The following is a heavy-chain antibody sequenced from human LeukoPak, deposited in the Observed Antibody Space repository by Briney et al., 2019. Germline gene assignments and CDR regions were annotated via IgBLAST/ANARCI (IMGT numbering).Heavy chain of an antibody. CDR3: AKGEWLAYKPFDY. CDR1: GFTFSSYA. J-gene: IGHJ4*02. D-gene: IGHD6-19*01. Sequence: QSGGSLRLSCAASGFTFSSYAMSWVRQAPGKGPEWVSAISGSGGSTYYADSVKGRFTISRDNSKNTLYLQMNSLRAEDTAVYYCAKGEWLAYKPFDYWGQGTLVTVSS. CDR2: ISGSGGST. V-gene: IGHV3-23*01.